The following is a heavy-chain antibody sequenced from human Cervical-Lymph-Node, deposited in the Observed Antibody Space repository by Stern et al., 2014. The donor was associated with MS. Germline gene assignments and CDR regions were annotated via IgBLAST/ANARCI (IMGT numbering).Heavy chain of an antibody. CDR1: GYSFSSHW. V-gene: IGHV5-51*01. J-gene: IGHJ3*02. CDR3: ARQGNYNDSHAFDI. Sequence: EVQLVESGAEVKKSGESLKISCKGAGYSFSSHWIAWVRQKPGKGLEWMGIIYPGDSDTRHSPSFQGQVSISVDKSTSTAYLQWSSLTDSDTAIYYCARQGNYNDSHAFDIWGQGTMVIVSS. CDR2: IYPGDSDT. D-gene: IGHD3-22*01.